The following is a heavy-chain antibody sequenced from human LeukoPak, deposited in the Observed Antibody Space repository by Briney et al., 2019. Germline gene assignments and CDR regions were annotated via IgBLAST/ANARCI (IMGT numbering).Heavy chain of an antibody. J-gene: IGHJ6*02. CDR2: ISSSSSTI. CDR1: GFTFSSYS. V-gene: IGHV3-48*01. Sequence: GGSLRLSCAASGFTFSSYSMNWVRQAPGKGLEWVSYISSSSSTIYYADSVKGRFTISRDNAKNSLYLQMNSLRAEDTAVYYCARDRALYSNYDYYYYGMDVWGQGTTVTVSS. CDR3: ARDRALYSNYDYYYYGMDV. D-gene: IGHD4-11*01.